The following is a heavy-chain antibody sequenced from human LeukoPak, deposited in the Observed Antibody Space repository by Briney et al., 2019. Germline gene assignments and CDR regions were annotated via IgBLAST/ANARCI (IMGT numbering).Heavy chain of an antibody. D-gene: IGHD2-15*01. Sequence: GGSLRLSCAASGFTFSSYEMSWVRQAPGKGLEWVSYISSSGSTIYYADSVKGRFTISRDNAKNSLYLQMNSLRAEDTAVYYCARDAGGHGPAFDYWGQGTLVTVSS. CDR2: ISSSGSTI. J-gene: IGHJ4*02. V-gene: IGHV3-48*03. CDR3: ARDAGGHGPAFDY. CDR1: GFTFSSYE.